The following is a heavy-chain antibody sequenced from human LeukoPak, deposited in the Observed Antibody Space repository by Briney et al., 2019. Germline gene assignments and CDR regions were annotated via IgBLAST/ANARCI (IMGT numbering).Heavy chain of an antibody. CDR3: AKDPFENYYDSSGYYYGEYYFDY. CDR2: ISGSGGST. J-gene: IGHJ4*02. CDR1: GFTFSSYA. Sequence: GGSLRLSCAASGFTFSSYAMSWVSQAPGKGLEWVSAISGSGGSTYYADSVKGRFTISRDNSKNTLYLQMNSLRAEDTAVYYCAKDPFENYYDSSGYYYGEYYFDYWGQGTLVTVSS. D-gene: IGHD3-22*01. V-gene: IGHV3-23*01.